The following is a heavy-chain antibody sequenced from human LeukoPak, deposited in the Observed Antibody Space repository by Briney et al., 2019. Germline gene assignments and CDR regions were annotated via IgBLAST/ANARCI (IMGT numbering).Heavy chain of an antibody. D-gene: IGHD3-22*01. CDR3: ARAGGVSPYDTSAYPAAFDI. CDR1: GDSISSYY. Sequence: SETLSLTCTVSGDSISSYYWSWIRQPPGKGLEWIGYMHYSGSSNYNPSLKSRVTISVDTSKNQFSLKLTSVTAADTAVYYCARAGGVSPYDTSAYPAAFDIWGQGTMVTVSS. J-gene: IGHJ3*02. CDR2: MHYSGSS. V-gene: IGHV4-59*01.